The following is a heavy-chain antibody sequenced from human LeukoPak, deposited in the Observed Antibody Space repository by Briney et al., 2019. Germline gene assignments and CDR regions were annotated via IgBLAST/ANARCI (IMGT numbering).Heavy chain of an antibody. V-gene: IGHV3-23*01. CDR2: ISGSGGST. J-gene: IGHJ4*02. CDR1: GFTFSSYA. CDR3: AKGSHYYDSSGVPAYYFDY. D-gene: IGHD3-22*01. Sequence: GGSLRLSCAASGFTFSSYAMSWVRQAPGKGLEWVSAISGSGGSTYYADSVKGRFTISRDNSKNTLYLQMNSLRAEDTAVYYCAKGSHYYDSSGVPAYYFDYWGQGTPVTVSS.